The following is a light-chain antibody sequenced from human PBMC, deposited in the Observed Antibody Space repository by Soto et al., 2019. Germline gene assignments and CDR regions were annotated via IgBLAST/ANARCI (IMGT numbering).Light chain of an antibody. V-gene: IGLV7-46*01. CDR1: TGAVTSGHY. J-gene: IGLJ2*01. Sequence: QAVVTQEPSLTVSPGGTVTLTCASSTGAVTSGHYPFWFQQKPGQAPRTLIYDTSDKHSWTPARFSGSLLGGKAALTLSGAQPEDEAECYCLLSYSGPRVFGGGTKLTVL. CDR2: DTS. CDR3: LLSYSGPRV.